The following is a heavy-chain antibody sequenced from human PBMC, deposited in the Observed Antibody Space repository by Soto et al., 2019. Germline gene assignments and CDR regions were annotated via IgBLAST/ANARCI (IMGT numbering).Heavy chain of an antibody. V-gene: IGHV3-33*01. D-gene: IGHD6-19*01. CDR1: GXTFSSYG. CDR3: ARDSHVGSGWQLTADY. J-gene: IGHJ4*02. Sequence: GSLRLSCAASGXTFSSYGMHWVRQAPGKGLEWVAVIWYDGSNKYYAESVKGRFTISRDNSKNTLYLQMNSLRAEDTAVYYCARDSHVGSGWQLTADYWGQGTLVTVSS. CDR2: IWYDGSNK.